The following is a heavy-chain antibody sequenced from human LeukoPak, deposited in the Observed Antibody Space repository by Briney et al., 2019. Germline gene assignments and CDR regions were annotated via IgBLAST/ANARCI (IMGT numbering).Heavy chain of an antibody. CDR1: GYTFTSYY. CDR2: INPSGGST. CDR3: ARDIKVRDPITYYYDSSGTHGGGY. J-gene: IGHJ4*02. V-gene: IGHV1-46*01. Sequence: ASVKVSCKASGYTFTSYYMHWVRQAPGQGLEWMGIINPSGGSTSYAQKFQGRVTMTRETSKSTVYMELSSLRSEDTAVYYCARDIKVRDPITYYYDSSGTHGGGYWGQGTLVTVSS. D-gene: IGHD3-22*01.